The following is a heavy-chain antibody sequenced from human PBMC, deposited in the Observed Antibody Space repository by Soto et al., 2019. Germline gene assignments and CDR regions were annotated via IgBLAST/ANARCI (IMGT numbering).Heavy chain of an antibody. D-gene: IGHD3-22*01. V-gene: IGHV4-31*03. CDR1: GGSVSSNIYY. Sequence: LSLTCSVSGGSVSSNIYYWTWIRQHPGKGPEWIGHIYYSGSTYYNPSLKSRVTISLDVSKNQFSLKLTSVSAADTAVYYCARGYDYDSGGYLFDYWGQGTLVTVSS. CDR2: IYYSGST. J-gene: IGHJ4*02. CDR3: ARGYDYDSGGYLFDY.